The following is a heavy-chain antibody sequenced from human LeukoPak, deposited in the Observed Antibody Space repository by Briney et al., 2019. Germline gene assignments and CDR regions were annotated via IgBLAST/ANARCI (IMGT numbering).Heavy chain of an antibody. J-gene: IGHJ4*02. CDR3: AKVDSSSLVFDY. CDR1: GFTFSSYA. D-gene: IGHD6-13*01. CDR2: ISGSGGST. V-gene: IGHV3-23*01. Sequence: GGSLRLSCAASGFTFSSYAMSWARQAPGKGLEWVSAISGSGGSTYYADSVKGRFTISRDNSKNTLYLQMNSLRAEDTAVYYCAKVDSSSLVFDYWGQGTLVTVSS.